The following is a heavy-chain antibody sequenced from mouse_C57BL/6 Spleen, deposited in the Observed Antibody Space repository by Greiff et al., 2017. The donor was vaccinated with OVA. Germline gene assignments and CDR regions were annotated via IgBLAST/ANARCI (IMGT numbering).Heavy chain of an antibody. CDR3: ARSGVTLFDY. CDR2: IDPSDSYT. CDR1: GYTFTSYW. D-gene: IGHD2-1*01. V-gene: IGHV1-69*01. Sequence: VQLQQPGAELVMPGASVKLSCKASGYTFTSYWMHWVKQRPGQGLEWIGEIDPSDSYTNYNQKFKGKSTLTVDKSSSTAYMQLSSLTSEDSAVYYCARSGVTLFDYWGQGTTLTVSS. J-gene: IGHJ2*01.